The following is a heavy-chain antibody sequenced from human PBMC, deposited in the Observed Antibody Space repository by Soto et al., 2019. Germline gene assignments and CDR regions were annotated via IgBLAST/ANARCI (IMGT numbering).Heavy chain of an antibody. CDR3: AKERSSGWSFDY. Sequence: EVQLLESGGGLVQPGGSLRLSCAASGFTFSTYAMNWVRQAPGKGLEWVSGISGSGDSTYYADSVKGRFTVSRDNSKNTLDLQMNSLGAEDTAVFYCAKERSSGWSFDYWGQGTLVTVSS. V-gene: IGHV3-23*01. D-gene: IGHD6-19*01. CDR1: GFTFSTYA. J-gene: IGHJ4*02. CDR2: ISGSGDST.